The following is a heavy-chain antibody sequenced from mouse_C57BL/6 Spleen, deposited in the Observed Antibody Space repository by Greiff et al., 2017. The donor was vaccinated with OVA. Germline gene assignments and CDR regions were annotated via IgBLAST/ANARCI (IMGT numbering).Heavy chain of an antibody. J-gene: IGHJ3*01. CDR2: IDPSDSYT. CDR1: GYTFTSYW. Sequence: QVQLQQPGAELVMPGASVKLSCKASGYTFTSYWMHWVKQRPGQGLEWIGEIDPSDSYTNYNQKFKGKSTLTVDESSSTAYMQLSSLTSEDSAVYYCARSRYDYDGAWFAYWGQGTLVTVSA. CDR3: ARSRYDYDGAWFAY. V-gene: IGHV1-69*01. D-gene: IGHD2-4*01.